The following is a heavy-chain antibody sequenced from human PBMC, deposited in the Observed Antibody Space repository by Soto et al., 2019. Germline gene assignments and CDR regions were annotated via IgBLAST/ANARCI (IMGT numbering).Heavy chain of an antibody. J-gene: IGHJ6*03. Sequence: PTETLSLTCTVSGGSISSSSYYWGWIRQPPGKGLEWIGSIYYSGSTYYNPSLKSRVTISVDTSKNQFSLKLSSVTAADTAVYYCARERLFDSLVDTIVSGGYHYYYMDVWCKGITVSVS. V-gene: IGHV4-39*02. CDR1: GGSISSSSYY. CDR2: IYYSGST. CDR3: ARERLFDSLVDTIVSGGYHYYYMDV. D-gene: IGHD5-12*01.